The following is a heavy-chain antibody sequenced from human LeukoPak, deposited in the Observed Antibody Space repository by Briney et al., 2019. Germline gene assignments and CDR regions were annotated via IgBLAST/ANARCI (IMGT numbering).Heavy chain of an antibody. CDR1: GYTFTGYY. CDR3: ARRPTQYCSSTSCHAFDI. CDR2: INPNSGGT. Sequence: ASVKVSCKASGYTFTGYYMHWVRQAPGQGLEWMGWINPNSGGTNYAQKFQGKVTMTRDTSFSTAYMELSRLRSDDTAMYYCARRPTQYCSSTSCHAFDIWGQGTMVTVSS. J-gene: IGHJ3*02. V-gene: IGHV1-2*02. D-gene: IGHD2-2*01.